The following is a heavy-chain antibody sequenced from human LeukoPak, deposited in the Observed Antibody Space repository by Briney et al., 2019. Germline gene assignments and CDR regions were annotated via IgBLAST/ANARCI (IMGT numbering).Heavy chain of an antibody. CDR1: GFTFSRYI. D-gene: IGHD6-13*01. CDR3: ARDDIAAAASGFWDY. J-gene: IGHJ4*02. Sequence: GGSLRLSCGASGFTFSRYIMIGFRQAPGQGVEWVSSISSTTSYIYYADSVKGRFTISRDNAKNSLYLQMKRMRAEDTAVYYCARDDIAAAASGFWDYWGQGTLVTVSS. CDR2: ISSTTSYI. V-gene: IGHV3-21*01.